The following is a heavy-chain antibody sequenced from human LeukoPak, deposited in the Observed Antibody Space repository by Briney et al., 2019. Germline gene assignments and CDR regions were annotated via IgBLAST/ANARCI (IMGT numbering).Heavy chain of an antibody. CDR2: INPNSGGT. V-gene: IGHV1-2*02. D-gene: IGHD3-3*02. CDR3: AAISIGWSEYYFDY. CDR1: GYTFTGYY. Sequence: ASVKVSCKASGYTFTGYYMQWVRPAPGQGLEWMGWINPNSGGTNYAQKFQGRVTMTRDTSISTAYMELSRLRSDDTAVYYCAAISIGWSEYYFDYWGQGTLVTVSS. J-gene: IGHJ4*02.